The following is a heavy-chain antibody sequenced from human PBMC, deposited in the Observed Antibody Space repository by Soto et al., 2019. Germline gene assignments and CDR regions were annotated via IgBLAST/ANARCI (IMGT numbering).Heavy chain of an antibody. V-gene: IGHV3-48*01. Sequence: PGGPLRLSCAASGFTFSSYSMNWVRQAPGKGLEWVSYISSSSSTIYYADSVKGRFTISRDNSRNTLFLQMNSLRAEDTAVYYCARDYYKYYDSSGYYRSPAYWXQGTLVTVSS. CDR3: ARDYYKYYDSSGYYRSPAY. D-gene: IGHD3-22*01. J-gene: IGHJ4*02. CDR2: ISSSSSTI. CDR1: GFTFSSYS.